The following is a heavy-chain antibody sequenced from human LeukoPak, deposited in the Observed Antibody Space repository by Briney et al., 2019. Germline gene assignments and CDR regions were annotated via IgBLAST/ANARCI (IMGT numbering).Heavy chain of an antibody. D-gene: IGHD7-27*01. CDR2: ISQDGSET. CDR1: GFTFNSFF. J-gene: IGHJ4*02. Sequence: GGSLRLSCAASGFTFNSFFLKWVRLTPGRELEWVACISQDGSETFYMDSVRGRFTISRDNTKNSLYLQMNSLRAADTAVYFCVRDLGHSRHYFEYWGQGALVTVSS. CDR3: VRDLGHSRHYFEY. V-gene: IGHV3-7*01.